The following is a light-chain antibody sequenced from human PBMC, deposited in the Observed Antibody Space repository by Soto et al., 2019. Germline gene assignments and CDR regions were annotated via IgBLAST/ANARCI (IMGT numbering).Light chain of an antibody. V-gene: IGLV2-8*01. CDR2: EVS. CDR3: SSYAGSNNVL. Sequence: QSALTQPPSASGSPGQSVTVSCTGTSSDVGAYNYVSWYQQHPGKAPKLMIYEVSQRPSGVPDRFSGSKSGNTASLTVSGLQAEDEAHYYCSSYAGSNNVLFGGGTKLTVL. CDR1: SSDVGAYNY. J-gene: IGLJ2*01.